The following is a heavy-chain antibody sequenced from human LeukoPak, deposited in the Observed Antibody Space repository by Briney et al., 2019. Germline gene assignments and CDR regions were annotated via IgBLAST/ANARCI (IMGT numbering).Heavy chain of an antibody. J-gene: IGHJ4*02. D-gene: IGHD4-11*01. CDR3: AKTTDRPPL. V-gene: IGHV3-30*18. CDR1: GFTFSSSG. Sequence: GSLPLSCAASGFTFSSSGMHWVRPAPGQGREWVAVISYDGSNKSYADSVKVRFTIPRHNPKTTLYLQMNSLRPEDTAVYYCAKTTDRPPLWGQGTLVTVSS. CDR2: ISYDGSNK.